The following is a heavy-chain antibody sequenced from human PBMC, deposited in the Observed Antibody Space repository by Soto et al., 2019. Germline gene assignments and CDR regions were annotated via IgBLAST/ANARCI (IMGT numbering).Heavy chain of an antibody. CDR3: AREPHYYDSTGYLFDAFDI. Sequence: SETLSLTCTVSGGSLRSGDYYWSWIRQSPGKGLEWIGNIFYSGTTYYMPSLKSRLSISLDTSRNQFSLRLSSVTAADTAIYYCAREPHYYDSTGYLFDAFDIWGQGTMVTVSS. J-gene: IGHJ3*02. D-gene: IGHD3-22*01. CDR1: GGSLRSGDYY. V-gene: IGHV4-30-4*01. CDR2: IFYSGTT.